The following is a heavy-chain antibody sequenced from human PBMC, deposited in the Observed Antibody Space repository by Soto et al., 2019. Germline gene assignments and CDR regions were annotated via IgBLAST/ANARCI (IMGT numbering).Heavy chain of an antibody. D-gene: IGHD3-22*01. CDR2: IIPIFGTA. V-gene: IGHV1-69*01. CDR1: GGTFSSYA. J-gene: IGHJ3*02. CDR3: ARMEYDSSGYYEKAFDI. Sequence: QVQLVQSGAEVKKPGSSVKVSCKASGGTFSSYAISWVRQAPGQGLEWMGGIIPIFGTANYAQKFQGRVTITADESTSTAYMELSSLSSEDTAVYYCARMEYDSSGYYEKAFDIWGQGTMVTVSS.